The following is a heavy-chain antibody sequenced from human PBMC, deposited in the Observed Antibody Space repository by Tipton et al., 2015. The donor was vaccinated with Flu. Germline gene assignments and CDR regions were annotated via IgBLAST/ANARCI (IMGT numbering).Heavy chain of an antibody. CDR3: ARGSGSGTEMIFDF. CDR1: GGSLSSFY. D-gene: IGHD3-10*01. V-gene: IGHV4-4*07. Sequence: TLSLTCTVSGGSLSSFYWTWIRQPAGKGLEWIGRIYSSGITKYNPSLKSRVTMSVDTSKNQFSLSLSSVTAADTAVYYCARGSGSGTEMIFDFWGQGTLVTVSS. J-gene: IGHJ4*02. CDR2: IYSSGIT.